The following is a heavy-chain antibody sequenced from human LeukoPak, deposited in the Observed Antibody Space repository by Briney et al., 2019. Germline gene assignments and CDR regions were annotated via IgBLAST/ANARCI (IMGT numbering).Heavy chain of an antibody. CDR3: ARVGRYCSGGSCYEGFDY. D-gene: IGHD2-15*01. CDR2: IYYSGST. Sequence: SETLSLTCTVSGGSISSYYCSWIRQPPGKGLEWIGYIYYSGSTNYNPSLKSRVTISVDTSKNQFSLKLSSVTAADTAVYYCARVGRYCSGGSCYEGFDYWGQGTLVTVSS. V-gene: IGHV4-59*01. CDR1: GGSISSYY. J-gene: IGHJ4*02.